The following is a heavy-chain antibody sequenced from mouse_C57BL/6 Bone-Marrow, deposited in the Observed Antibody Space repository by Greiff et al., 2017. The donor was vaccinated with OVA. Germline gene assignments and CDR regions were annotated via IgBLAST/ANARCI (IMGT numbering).Heavy chain of an antibody. CDR2: INPSSGYT. CDR1: GYTFTSYW. D-gene: IGHD1-1*01. Sequence: QVQLQQSGAELAKPGASVKLSCKASGYTFTSYWMHWVKQRPGQGLEWIGYINPSSGYTKYNQKFKDKATLTADKSSSTAYMQLSILTYEDSAFYYCSRSGPGSSYEWYFDVWGTGTTVTVSS. J-gene: IGHJ1*03. CDR3: SRSGPGSSYEWYFDV. V-gene: IGHV1-7*01.